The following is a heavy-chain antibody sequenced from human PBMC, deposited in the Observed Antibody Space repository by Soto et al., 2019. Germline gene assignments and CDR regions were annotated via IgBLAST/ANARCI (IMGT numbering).Heavy chain of an antibody. J-gene: IGHJ4*02. V-gene: IGHV3-23*01. CDR1: GFTFNNYA. D-gene: IGHD6-13*01. CDR2: ISGSAGST. Sequence: GSLRLSCAASGFTFNNYAINWVRQSPGKGLEWVSVISGSAGSTYYADSVKGRFTITRDNSKNTLYLQMSSLRAEDTAVYYCAKAGGAAGTVDYFDYWGKGTLVTVSS. CDR3: AKAGGAAGTVDYFDY.